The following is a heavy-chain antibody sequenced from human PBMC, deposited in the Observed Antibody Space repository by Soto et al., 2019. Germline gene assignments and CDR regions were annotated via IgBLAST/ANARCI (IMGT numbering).Heavy chain of an antibody. V-gene: IGHV3-74*01. Sequence: VGSLRLSCTASGFTFNTHWMHWVRQAPGKGLVWVSRIYFDGITTNYADSVKGRLTVSRDNAKNTVYLHVNTLRDEDTAVYYFARGGAMGVDYWGQGTLVTVSS. D-gene: IGHD1-26*01. CDR3: ARGGAMGVDY. CDR2: IYFDGITT. CDR1: GFTFNTHW. J-gene: IGHJ4*02.